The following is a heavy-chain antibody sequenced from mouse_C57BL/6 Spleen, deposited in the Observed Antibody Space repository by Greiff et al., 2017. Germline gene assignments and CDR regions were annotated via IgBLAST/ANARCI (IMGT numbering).Heavy chain of an antibody. CDR3: ATLSGDYAMDY. Sequence: VQLQQSGPELVKPGASVKISCKASGYTFTDYYMNWVKQSHGKSLEWIGDINPNNGGTSYNQKFKGKATLTVDKSSSTAYMELRSLTSEDSAVYYCATLSGDYAMDYWGQGTSVTVSS. CDR1: GYTFTDYY. V-gene: IGHV1-26*01. CDR2: INPNNGGT. J-gene: IGHJ4*01.